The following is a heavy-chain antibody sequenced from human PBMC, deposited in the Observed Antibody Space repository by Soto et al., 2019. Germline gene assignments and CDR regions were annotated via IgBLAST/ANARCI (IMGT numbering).Heavy chain of an antibody. CDR2: IWYDGSNK. CDR3: ASARSAAAGPFDY. D-gene: IGHD6-13*01. Sequence: GGSLRLSCAASGFTFSSYGMHWVRQAPGKGLEWVAVIWYDGSNKYYADSVKGRFTISRDNSKNTLYLQMNSLRAEDTAVYYCASARSAAAGPFDYWGQGTLVTVS. J-gene: IGHJ4*02. V-gene: IGHV3-33*01. CDR1: GFTFSSYG.